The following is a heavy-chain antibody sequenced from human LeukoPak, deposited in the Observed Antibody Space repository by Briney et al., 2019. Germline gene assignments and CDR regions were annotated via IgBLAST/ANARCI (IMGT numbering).Heavy chain of an antibody. Sequence: ASVKVSCKASGYTFTGYYMHWVRQAPGRGLEWMGWINPNSGGTNYAQKFQGRVTMTRDTSTSTVYMELSSLRSEDTAVYYCARVAYCGGDCYSRGAFDLWGQGTMVTVSS. CDR3: ARVAYCGGDCYSRGAFDL. J-gene: IGHJ3*01. CDR2: INPNSGGT. V-gene: IGHV1-2*02. D-gene: IGHD2-21*02. CDR1: GYTFTGYY.